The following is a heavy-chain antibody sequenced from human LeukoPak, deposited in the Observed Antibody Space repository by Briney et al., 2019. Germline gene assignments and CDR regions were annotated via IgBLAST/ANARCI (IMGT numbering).Heavy chain of an antibody. CDR3: ARDPYYYDSSGYPDY. D-gene: IGHD3-22*01. V-gene: IGHV1-2*06. CDR2: INPNSGGT. Sequence: ASVKVSCKASGYTFTGYYMHWVRQAPGQGLEWMGRINPNSGGTNYAQKFQGRVTMTRDTSISTAYMELSRLRSDDTAVYYCARDPYYYDSSGYPDYWGQGTLVTVSS. CDR1: GYTFTGYY. J-gene: IGHJ4*02.